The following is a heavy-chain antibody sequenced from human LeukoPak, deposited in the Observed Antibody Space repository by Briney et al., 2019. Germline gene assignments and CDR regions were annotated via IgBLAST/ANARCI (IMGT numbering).Heavy chain of an antibody. CDR3: ARGEFICTINTCYASALDS. J-gene: IGHJ4*02. CDR1: GYTFTSYA. V-gene: IGHV1-18*01. CDR2: IRAHNGDT. Sequence: VASVKVSCKASGYTFTSYAISWVRQAPGQGLEWVGWIRAHNGDTNHAQQLQGRVTMTTDTSTRTAYMELRSLRSEDTAVYYCARGEFICTINTCYASALDSWGQGTLVTVSS. D-gene: IGHD2-2*01.